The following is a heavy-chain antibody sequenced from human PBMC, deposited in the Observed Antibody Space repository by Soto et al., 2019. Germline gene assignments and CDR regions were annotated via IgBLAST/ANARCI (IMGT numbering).Heavy chain of an antibody. V-gene: IGHV3-30-3*01. CDR1: GFTFSSYA. J-gene: IGHJ4*02. CDR2: ISYDGSNK. Sequence: QVQLVESGGGVVQPGRSLRLSCAASGFTFSSYAMHWVRQAPGKGLEWVAVISYDGSNKYYADSVKGRFTISRDNSKNTLYLQMNSLRAEDTAVYYCARLYSSGCLDYWGQGTLVTGSS. D-gene: IGHD6-19*01. CDR3: ARLYSSGCLDY.